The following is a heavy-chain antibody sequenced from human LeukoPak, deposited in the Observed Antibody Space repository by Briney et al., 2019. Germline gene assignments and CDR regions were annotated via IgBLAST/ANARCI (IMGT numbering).Heavy chain of an antibody. J-gene: IGHJ4*02. Sequence: GGSLRLSCAAAGFIFRNYWMGWVRQAPGKGLEWVANINEDGSEKYYVDSVKGRFIISRDNAKNSLYLQMNILRAEDTAVFYCFSGLGHCGQGTLVTLSS. CDR2: INEDGSEK. CDR1: GFIFRNYW. V-gene: IGHV3-7*01. D-gene: IGHD3-16*01. CDR3: FSGLGH.